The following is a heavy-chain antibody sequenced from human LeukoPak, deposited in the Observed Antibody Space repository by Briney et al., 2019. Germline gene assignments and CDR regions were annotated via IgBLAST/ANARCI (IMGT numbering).Heavy chain of an antibody. D-gene: IGHD6-13*01. Sequence: SQTLSLTCAISGDSVSSNSAAWNWIRQSPSRGLEWLGRTYYRSKWYNDYAVSVKSRITINPDTSKNQFSLQLNSVTPEDTAVYYCARAGSAGLGIAALGVYYYYMDVWGKGTTVTVSS. J-gene: IGHJ6*03. CDR2: TYYRSKWYN. CDR3: ARAGSAGLGIAALGVYYYYMDV. CDR1: GDSVSSNSAA. V-gene: IGHV6-1*01.